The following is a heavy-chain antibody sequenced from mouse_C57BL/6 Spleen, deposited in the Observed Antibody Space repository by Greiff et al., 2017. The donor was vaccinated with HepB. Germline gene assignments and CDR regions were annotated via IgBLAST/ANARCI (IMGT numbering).Heavy chain of an antibody. Sequence: QVQLKQSGPELVKPGASVKISCKASGYAFSSSWMNWVKQRPGKGLEWIGRIYPGDGDTNYNGKFKGKATLTADKSSSTAYMQLSSLTSEDSAVYFCAITTVAYYCDYWGQGTTLTVSS. J-gene: IGHJ2*01. CDR2: IYPGDGDT. D-gene: IGHD1-1*01. V-gene: IGHV1-82*01. CDR1: GYAFSSSW. CDR3: AITTVAYYCDY.